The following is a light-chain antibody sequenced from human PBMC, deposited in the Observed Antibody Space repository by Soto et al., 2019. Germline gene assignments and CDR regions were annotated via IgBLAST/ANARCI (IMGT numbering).Light chain of an antibody. V-gene: IGKV1-33*01. CDR2: DAS. Sequence: DIQMTQSPSSLSASVGDRVTITCQASQDISNYLNWYQQKPGKAPKLLIYDASNLETVVPSRFSGRGSGTDFTFTISSLQPEDIATYYCQQYDNLPFTFGPGTKVDIK. CDR3: QQYDNLPFT. J-gene: IGKJ3*01. CDR1: QDISNY.